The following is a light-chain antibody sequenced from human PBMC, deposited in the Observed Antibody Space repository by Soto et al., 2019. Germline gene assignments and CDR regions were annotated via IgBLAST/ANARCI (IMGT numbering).Light chain of an antibody. CDR1: SSDVGGYNY. CDR3: SSYTTSGALV. V-gene: IGLV2-14*03. Sequence: QSVLTQPASVSGSPGQSITISCTGTSSDVGGYNYVSWYHQHPDKAPKLLIFDVRTRPSGVSNRFSGSKSGNTASLTISGLQAEDGADYYCSSYTTSGALVFGGGTQLTVL. J-gene: IGLJ3*02. CDR2: DVR.